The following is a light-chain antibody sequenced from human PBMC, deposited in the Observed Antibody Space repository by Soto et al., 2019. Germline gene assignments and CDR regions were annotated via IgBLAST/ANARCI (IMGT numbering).Light chain of an antibody. CDR3: QQYGGVPYT. CDR1: LNIYFKSNNRNY. Sequence: DIVMTQSPDSLRVSLGERATISCTSSLNIYFKSNNRNYLAWYQQKTGQPPKLLVYWASTRESGVPDRFSGSGSGTDFTLTISRLEPEDFAIYYCQQYGGVPYTFGQGTKVDIK. CDR2: WAS. J-gene: IGKJ2*01. V-gene: IGKV4-1*01.